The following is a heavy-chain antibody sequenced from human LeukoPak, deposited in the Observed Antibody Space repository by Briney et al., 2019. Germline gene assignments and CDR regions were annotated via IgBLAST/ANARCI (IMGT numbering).Heavy chain of an antibody. CDR1: SLVFRRYT. CDR3: VRVRMFAFEL. CDR2: VGLRDSGS. V-gene: IGHV3-48*02. J-gene: IGHJ3*01. D-gene: IGHD1-14*01. Sequence: GGSLTLSCALSSLVFRRYTCNWVRQAPGKGLEWISYVGLRDSGSYSADSVKGRFTISRDDAKNSLYLQMSTRRQENTAVYFSVRVRMFAFELWGQGTMVTVSS.